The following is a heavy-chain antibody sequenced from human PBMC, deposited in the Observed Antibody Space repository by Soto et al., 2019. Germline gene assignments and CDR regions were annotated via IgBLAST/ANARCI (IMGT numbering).Heavy chain of an antibody. CDR3: TRAPSYGAFDI. J-gene: IGHJ3*02. Sequence: GASVKVSCKASGYTFTSYYIHWVRQAPGQGLEWMGIINPSGGSTTYAQKFQGRVTMTRDTSTSTVYMELSSLRPEDTAVYYCTRAPSYGAFDIRGQGTMVTVSS. CDR1: GYTFTSYY. V-gene: IGHV1-46*03. CDR2: INPSGGST. D-gene: IGHD4-17*01.